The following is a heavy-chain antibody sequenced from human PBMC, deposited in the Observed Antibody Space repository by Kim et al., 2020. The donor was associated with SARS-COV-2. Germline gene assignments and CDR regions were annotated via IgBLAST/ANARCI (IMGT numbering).Heavy chain of an antibody. CDR2: INSDERST. J-gene: IGHJ5*01. Sequence: GGSLRLSCVASGFTFSTYWMHWVRQAPGKGLVWVSRINSDERSTTYADSVKGRFTISRDNAKNTLYLQMNSLRSEDTAVYYCVRGFGSGSDKHWFDSWGQGTLVTVSS. D-gene: IGHD3-10*01. CDR3: VRGFGSGSDKHWFDS. CDR1: GFTFSTYW. V-gene: IGHV3-74*01.